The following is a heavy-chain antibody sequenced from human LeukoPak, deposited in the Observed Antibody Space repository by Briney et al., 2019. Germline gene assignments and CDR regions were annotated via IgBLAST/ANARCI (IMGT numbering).Heavy chain of an antibody. CDR3: ARDPPDWGLDL. D-gene: IGHD2-21*01. J-gene: IGHJ2*01. CDR2: IMPIFGTA. V-gene: IGHV1-69*01. CDR1: GGTFSSYA. Sequence: GASVKVSCKASGGTFSSYAISWVRQAPEQGLEWMGGIMPIFGTANYAQRFQGRVTITADESTSTAYMELSSLRSEDTAVYYCARDPPDWGLDLWGRGTLVTVSS.